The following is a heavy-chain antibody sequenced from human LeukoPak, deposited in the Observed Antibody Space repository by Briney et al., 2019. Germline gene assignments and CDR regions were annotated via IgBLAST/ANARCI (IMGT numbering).Heavy chain of an antibody. V-gene: IGHV4-61*09. CDR2: MYSSGTK. J-gene: IGHJ4*02. CDR1: GASIDRGSYY. CDR3: ARGKSRKVVWGSYRPFDY. Sequence: PSETLSLTCSVSGASIDRGSYYWSWIRQSAGKGLEWIGHMYSSGTKYYNASLKSRITISVDTSKNQFSLKLSSVTAADTAVYYCARGKSRKVVWGSYRPFDYWGQGTLVTVSS. D-gene: IGHD3-16*02.